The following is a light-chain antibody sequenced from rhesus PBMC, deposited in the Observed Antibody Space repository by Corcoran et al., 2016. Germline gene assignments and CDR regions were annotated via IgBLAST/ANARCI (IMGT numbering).Light chain of an antibody. CDR1: QDIVSW. Sequence: DIQMTQSPASLSASVGDRVTMICRASQDIVSWLAWYQQKPGKAPKLLIYKASSLQSGVPSRFSGSGSGTDFPLTISGLQPEDFATYYCQQYHSAITFGGGTKVGIK. J-gene: IGKJ4*01. CDR3: QQYHSAIT. CDR2: KAS. V-gene: IGKV1-21*01.